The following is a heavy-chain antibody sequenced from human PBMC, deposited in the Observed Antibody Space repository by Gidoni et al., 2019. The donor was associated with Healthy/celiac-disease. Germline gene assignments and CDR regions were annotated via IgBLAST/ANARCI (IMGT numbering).Heavy chain of an antibody. J-gene: IGHJ4*02. CDR1: SNAW. CDR3: TTVQIGVVVPAAIRAADHY. D-gene: IGHD2-2*02. V-gene: IGHV3-15*07. Sequence: SNAWMNLVRQAPGKGLEWGGRIKSKTDAGTTDYTAPVQGRFTISRDDSKSTPYLQMNSLKTEDTAVYYCTTVQIGVVVPAAIRAADHYGGQETLVTVSS. CDR2: IKSKTDAGTT.